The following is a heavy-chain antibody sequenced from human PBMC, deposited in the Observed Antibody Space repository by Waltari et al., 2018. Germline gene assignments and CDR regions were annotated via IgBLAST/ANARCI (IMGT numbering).Heavy chain of an antibody. J-gene: IGHJ4*02. D-gene: IGHD1-26*01. CDR2: ISGNGRST. V-gene: IGHV3-64D*06. CDR1: GFSFSTYG. CDR3: VKTVVGSFIFDY. Sequence: EVQLVESGGGLVQPGGSLRLSCPASGFSFSTYGMHWGCQTPGKGLEYIAGISGNGRSTYYANPVKDRFSSTRDNSKNTLYIQMSSLRSEDTGIYYCVKTVVGSFIFDYWGQGTLVTVSS.